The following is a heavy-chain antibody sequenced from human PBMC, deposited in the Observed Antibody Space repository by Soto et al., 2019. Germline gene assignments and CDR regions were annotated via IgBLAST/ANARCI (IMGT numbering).Heavy chain of an antibody. CDR3: ARPTLVVPAAPRQDTYYYYYYGMDV. D-gene: IGHD2-2*01. J-gene: IGHJ6*02. CDR2: IIPIFGTA. Sequence: SVKVSCTASGGTFSSYAISWVRQAPRQGLERMGGIIPIFGTANYAQKFQGRVTITADESTSTAYMELSSLRSEDTAVYYCARPTLVVPAAPRQDTYYYYYYGMDVWGQGTTVTVSS. V-gene: IGHV1-69*13. CDR1: GGTFSSYA.